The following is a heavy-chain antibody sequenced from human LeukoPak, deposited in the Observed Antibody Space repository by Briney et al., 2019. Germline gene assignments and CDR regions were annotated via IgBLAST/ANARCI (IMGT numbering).Heavy chain of an antibody. CDR2: INSDGSST. Sequence: PGGSLRLSCAASGFTFSSYWMHWVRQAPGKGLVWVSRINSDGSSTSYADSVKGRFTISRDNAKNTLYLQMNSLRAEDPAVYYCAKDGSYLDIDYWGQGTLVTVSS. CDR1: GFTFSSYW. V-gene: IGHV3-74*01. D-gene: IGHD2/OR15-2a*01. CDR3: AKDGSYLDIDY. J-gene: IGHJ4*02.